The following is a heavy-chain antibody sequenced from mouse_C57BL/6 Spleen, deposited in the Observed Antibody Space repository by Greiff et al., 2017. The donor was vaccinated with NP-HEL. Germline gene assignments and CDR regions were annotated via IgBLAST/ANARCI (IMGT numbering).Heavy chain of an antibody. Sequence: QVTLKESGPGILQSSQTLSLTCSFSGFSLSTSGMGVSWIRQPSGKGLEWLAHIYWDDDKRYNPSLKSRLTISKDTSRNQVFLKITSVDTADTATYYCARSPSGLYGSSPAWFAYWGQGTLVTVSA. CDR2: IYWDDDK. CDR1: GFSLSTSGMG. D-gene: IGHD1-1*01. CDR3: ARSPSGLYGSSPAWFAY. J-gene: IGHJ3*01. V-gene: IGHV8-12*01.